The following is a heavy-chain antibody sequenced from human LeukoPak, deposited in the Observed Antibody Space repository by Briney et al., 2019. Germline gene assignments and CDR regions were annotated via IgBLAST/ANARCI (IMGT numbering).Heavy chain of an antibody. D-gene: IGHD5-18*01. CDR3: ARHRSRGYSYGSGLD. Sequence: GESLKISCKASGYSFTTYWIGWVRQVPGKGLEWVGIIYPADSTAKYSPSFQGQVTISVDKSISTAYLQWSRLEASDTAVFYCARHRSRGYSYGSGLDWGQGTLVTVSS. CDR2: IYPADSTA. CDR1: GYSFTTYW. J-gene: IGHJ4*02. V-gene: IGHV5-51*01.